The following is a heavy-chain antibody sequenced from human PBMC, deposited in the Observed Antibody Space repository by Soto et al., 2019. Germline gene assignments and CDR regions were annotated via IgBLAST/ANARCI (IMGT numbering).Heavy chain of an antibody. Sequence: QVQLVPSVAEVKKPRASVKVSCKASGYTFTSYYMHWVRQAPGQGLAWMGIINPSGGSTSYGQKFQGRVNMTRDTFTRAVNLQLSSLSPWATAVYCCARDPENIGVVVAVTPANWFDPWGQGTLVSVSS. CDR2: INPSGGST. CDR3: ARDPENIGVVVAVTPANWFDP. V-gene: IGHV1-46*01. CDR1: GYTFTSYY. J-gene: IGHJ5*02. D-gene: IGHD2-15*01.